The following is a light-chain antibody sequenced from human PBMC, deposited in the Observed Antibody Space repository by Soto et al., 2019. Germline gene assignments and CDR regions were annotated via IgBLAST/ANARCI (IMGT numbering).Light chain of an antibody. CDR2: DVS. CDR3: SSYTSSSTDV. V-gene: IGLV2-14*01. J-gene: IGLJ1*01. CDR1: SSDVGGYNY. Sequence: QSALTQPASVSVSPGQSITISCTGTSSDVGGYNYVSWYQQHPGKAPKLMIYDVSNRPSGVSNRFSGSKSGNTASLTISGLQAEDEADYYCSSYTSSSTDVFGTGTKLPVL.